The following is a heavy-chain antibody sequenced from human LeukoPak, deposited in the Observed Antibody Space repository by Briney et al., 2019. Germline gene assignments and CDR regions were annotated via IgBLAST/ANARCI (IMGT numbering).Heavy chain of an antibody. D-gene: IGHD2-15*01. CDR3: ARVRIAPPDSSGGSCYASRVFDY. CDR1: GGSFSGYY. Sequence: SETLSLTCAVYGGSFSGYYWSWIRQPPGKGLEWIGEINHSGSTNYNPSLKSRVTISVDTSKNQFSLKLSSVTAADTAVYYCARVRIAPPDSSGGSCYASRVFDYWGQGTLVTVSS. CDR2: INHSGST. V-gene: IGHV4-34*01. J-gene: IGHJ4*02.